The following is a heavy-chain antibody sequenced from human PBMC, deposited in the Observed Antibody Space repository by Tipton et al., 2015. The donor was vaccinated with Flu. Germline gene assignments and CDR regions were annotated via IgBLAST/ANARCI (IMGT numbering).Heavy chain of an antibody. J-gene: IGHJ4*02. CDR2: IYAGDSDS. V-gene: IGHV5-51*03. CDR3: ARRGYDGSRASDSFAH. Sequence: VQLVQSGAEVKKPGESLKISCQAFGYNFATYWIGWVRQMPGKGLEWMGIIYAGDSDSIYSPTFQGQVTFSADKSTSTVFLQWRSLRSSDTAMYYCARRGYDGSRASDSFAHWGRGTLVSVS. D-gene: IGHD3-22*01. CDR1: GYNFATYW.